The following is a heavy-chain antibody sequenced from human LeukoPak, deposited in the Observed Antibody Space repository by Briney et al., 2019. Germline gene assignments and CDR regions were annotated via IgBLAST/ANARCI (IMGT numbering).Heavy chain of an antibody. J-gene: IGHJ4*02. CDR3: ARTVDYYDSSGYFDDY. CDR2: IYYSGST. CDR1: GGSISSSSYY. D-gene: IGHD3-22*01. V-gene: IGHV4-39*07. Sequence: SETLSLTCTVSGGSISSSSYYWGWIRQPPGKGLEWIGSIYYSGSTYYNPSLKSRVTISVDTSKNQFSLKLSSVTAADTAVYYCARTVDYYDSSGYFDDYWGQGTLVTVSS.